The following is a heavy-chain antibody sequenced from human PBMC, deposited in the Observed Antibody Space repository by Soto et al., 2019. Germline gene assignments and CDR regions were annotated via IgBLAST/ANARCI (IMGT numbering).Heavy chain of an antibody. Sequence: SETLSLTCTVSGGSISSGDYYWRWIRQPPGKGLEWIGYIYYSGSTYYNPSLKSRVTISVDTSKNQFSLKLSSVTAADTAVYYCASLQHYYYDSSGYYYVFDYWGQGTLVTVSS. CDR2: IYYSGST. J-gene: IGHJ4*02. V-gene: IGHV4-30-4*01. CDR3: ASLQHYYYDSSGYYYVFDY. D-gene: IGHD3-22*01. CDR1: GGSISSGDYY.